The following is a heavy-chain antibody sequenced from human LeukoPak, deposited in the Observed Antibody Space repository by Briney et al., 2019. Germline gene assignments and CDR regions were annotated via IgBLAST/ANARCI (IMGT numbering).Heavy chain of an antibody. CDR1: GGSISNYY. Sequence: SETLSLTCTASGGSISNYYWSWIRQPPGKGLEWIAYGDYSGSTRYNASLESRVTISVDTSKNQFSLKLTSVTAADSAVYYCARLALGYCSGGTCPYYFDHWGQGTLVTVSS. J-gene: IGHJ4*02. CDR3: ARLALGYCSGGTCPYYFDH. V-gene: IGHV4-59*01. CDR2: GDYSGST. D-gene: IGHD2-15*01.